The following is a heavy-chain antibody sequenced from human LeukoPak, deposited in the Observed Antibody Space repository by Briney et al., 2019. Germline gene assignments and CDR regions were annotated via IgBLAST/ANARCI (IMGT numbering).Heavy chain of an antibody. CDR2: ISYDGSNK. CDR1: GFTFSSYA. J-gene: IGHJ4*02. D-gene: IGHD3-10*01. CDR3: YGSGSYYFDY. V-gene: IGHV3-30-3*01. Sequence: QSGGSLRLSCAASGFTFSSYAMHWVRQAPGKGLEWVAVISYDGSNKYYADSVKGRFTISRDNAKNSLYLQMNSLRAEAKVVFSPYGSGSYYFDYWGQGTLVTVSS.